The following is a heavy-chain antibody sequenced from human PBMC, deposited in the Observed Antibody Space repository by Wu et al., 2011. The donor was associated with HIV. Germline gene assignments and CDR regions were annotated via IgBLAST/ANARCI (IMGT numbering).Heavy chain of an antibody. CDR3: ARDFGGDGDS. V-gene: IGHV1-69*15. CDR1: GGTFSSYG. D-gene: IGHD2-21*01. CDR2: IIPILGRT. J-gene: IGHJ4*02. Sequence: QVQLVQSGAEVKKPGSSVKVSCKASGGTFSSYGINWVRQAPGQGLEWMGRIIPILGRTNYAQKFKGRVTLTADESTSTAYMELSSLRSEDTAMYYCARDFGGDGDSWGQGTLVTVSS.